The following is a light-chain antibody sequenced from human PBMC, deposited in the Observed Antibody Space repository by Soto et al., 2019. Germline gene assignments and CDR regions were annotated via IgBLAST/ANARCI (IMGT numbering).Light chain of an antibody. V-gene: IGLV2-11*01. J-gene: IGLJ1*01. CDR2: DVS. CDR3: QSYDISLHNYV. Sequence: QSALTQPRSVSGSPGQSVTISCTGTSSDVGGYNFVSWYQQYPGKAPKLIIYDVSKRPSGVPDRFSGSKSGNTASLAITRLQAEDEADYYCQSYDISLHNYVFGTGTKVTVL. CDR1: SSDVGGYNF.